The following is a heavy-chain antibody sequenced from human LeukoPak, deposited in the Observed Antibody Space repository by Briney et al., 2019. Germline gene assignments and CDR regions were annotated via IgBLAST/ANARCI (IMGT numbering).Heavy chain of an antibody. J-gene: IGHJ3*02. D-gene: IGHD1-26*01. CDR1: GFTFSSYA. V-gene: IGHV3-23*01. CDR3: AKDRVVGTTRGAFDI. CDR2: ISGSGGHT. Sequence: GGSLRLSCAASGFTFSSYAMSWVRQAPGKGLEWVSGISGSGGHTDYADSVKGRLTISRDNSKNTLYLQMNSLRAEDTAVYYCAKDRVVGTTRGAFDIWGQGTMVTVSS.